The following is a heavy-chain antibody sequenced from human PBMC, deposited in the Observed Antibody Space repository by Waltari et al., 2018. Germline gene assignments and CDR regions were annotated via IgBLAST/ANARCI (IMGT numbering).Heavy chain of an antibody. D-gene: IGHD6-13*01. V-gene: IGHV3-15*01. Sequence: GESGAGLVQPGGSLRLSCAASGFTFSNSWMSWVRQTPAKGLEWVARLKRKADGETADYAASVKGRFTISRDDSKNALYLQMNSPKTEDTAVYYCTTGPGYSSSYGYFEFWGQGALVTVSS. J-gene: IGHJ1*01. CDR1: GFTFSNSW. CDR3: TTGPGYSSSYGYFEF. CDR2: LKRKADGETA.